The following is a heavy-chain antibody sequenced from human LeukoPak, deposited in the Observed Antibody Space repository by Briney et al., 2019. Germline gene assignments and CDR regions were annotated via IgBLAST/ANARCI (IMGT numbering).Heavy chain of an antibody. CDR2: ISWNSGSI. J-gene: IGHJ4*02. D-gene: IGHD2-8*01. CDR3: AKSGVRYCTNGVCYFDY. V-gene: IGHV3-9*03. Sequence: GGSLRLSCAASGFTFDDYAMHWVRQAPGKGLEWVSGISWNSGSIGYADSVKGRFTISRDNAKNSLYLQMNSLRAEDVALYYCAKSGVRYCTNGVCYFDYWGQGTLVTVSS. CDR1: GFTFDDYA.